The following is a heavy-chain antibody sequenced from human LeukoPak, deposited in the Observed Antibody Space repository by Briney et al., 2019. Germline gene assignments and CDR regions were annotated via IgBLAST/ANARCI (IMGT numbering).Heavy chain of an antibody. V-gene: IGHV3-21*01. CDR1: GFTFSRYS. J-gene: IGHJ4*02. CDR2: ISSSSSYI. D-gene: IGHD2-15*01. CDR3: AREPKYCSGGSCQDY. Sequence: GGSLRLSCAASGFTFSRYSMNWVRQAPGKGLEWVSSISSSSSYIYYADSVKGRFTISRDNARNSLYLQMNSLRAEDTAVYYCAREPKYCSGGSCQDYWGQGTLVTVSS.